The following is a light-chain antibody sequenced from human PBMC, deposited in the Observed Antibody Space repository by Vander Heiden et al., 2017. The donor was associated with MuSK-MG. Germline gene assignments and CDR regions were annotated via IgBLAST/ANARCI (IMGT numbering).Light chain of an antibody. V-gene: IGLV2-11*01. CDR2: DVS. J-gene: IGLJ2*01. Sequence: QSALTQPRSVSGSPGQSVTISCTGTSSDVGGYNYVSWYQQHPGEAPHLMIYDVSKRPSGVPDRFSGSKSGNTASLTISGLQAEDEADYYCCSYAGSYTFVVFGGGTKLTVL. CDR3: CSYAGSYTFVV. CDR1: SSDVGGYNY.